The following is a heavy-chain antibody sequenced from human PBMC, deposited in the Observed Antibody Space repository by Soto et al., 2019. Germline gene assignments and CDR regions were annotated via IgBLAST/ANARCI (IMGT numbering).Heavy chain of an antibody. V-gene: IGHV3-21*01. CDR1: GFTFSSYS. CDR3: ARVAEYGVYNWFDP. CDR2: ISSSSSYI. D-gene: IGHD2-8*01. J-gene: IGHJ5*02. Sequence: GGSLRLSCAASGFTFSSYSMNWVRQAPGKGLEWVSSISSSSSYIYYAGSVKGRFTISRNHAKNSLYLQMNRLRAEDTAVYYCARVAEYGVYNWFDPWGQGTLVTVSS.